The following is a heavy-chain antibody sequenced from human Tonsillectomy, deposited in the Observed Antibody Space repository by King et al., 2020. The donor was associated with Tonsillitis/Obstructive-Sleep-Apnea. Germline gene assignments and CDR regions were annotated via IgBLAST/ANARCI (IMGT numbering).Heavy chain of an antibody. CDR1: GGSVSSGSYY. Sequence: QLQESGPGLVKPSETLSLTCTVSGGSVSSGSYYWSWIRQPPGKGLEWIGYIYYSGSTNYNPSLKSRVTISVDTSKNQFSLKLSSVTAADTAVYYWARVNQEDYGDYGWYFDLWGRGTLVTVSS. CDR3: ARVNQEDYGDYGWYFDL. V-gene: IGHV4-61*01. CDR2: IYYSGST. J-gene: IGHJ2*01. D-gene: IGHD4-17*01.